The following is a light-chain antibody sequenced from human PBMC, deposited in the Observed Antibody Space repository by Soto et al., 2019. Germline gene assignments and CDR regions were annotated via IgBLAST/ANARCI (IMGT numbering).Light chain of an antibody. V-gene: IGKV3-11*01. CDR2: DAS. CDR3: QQRRDWPRGFT. Sequence: EIVLTQSPATLSLSPGESATLSCRASQSISTYVAWYQQKPGQAPRRLISDASNRATGIPARFSASGSGTDFTLTISSLETEDFGVYYCQQRRDWPRGFTFGQGTTLEIK. J-gene: IGKJ2*01. CDR1: QSISTY.